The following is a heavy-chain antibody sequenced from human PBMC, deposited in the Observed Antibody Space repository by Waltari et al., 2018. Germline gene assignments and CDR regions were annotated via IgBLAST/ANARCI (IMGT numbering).Heavy chain of an antibody. CDR3: ARDVKAVVVITGGFYYYGMDV. Sequence: QVQLVESGGGVVQPGRSLRLSCAASGFTFSSSAMHWVRQAPGKGLEWVAVISYDGSNKDSADAVKGRFTISRDNSKNTLYLQMNSLRAEDTAVYYCARDVKAVVVITGGFYYYGMDVWGQGTTVTVSS. CDR2: ISYDGSNK. D-gene: IGHD3-22*01. J-gene: IGHJ6*02. V-gene: IGHV3-30-3*01. CDR1: GFTFSSSA.